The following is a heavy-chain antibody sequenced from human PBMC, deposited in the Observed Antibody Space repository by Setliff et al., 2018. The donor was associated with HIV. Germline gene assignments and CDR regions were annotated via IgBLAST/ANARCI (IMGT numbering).Heavy chain of an antibody. CDR3: ARGAPYDYVWGSYRHFDY. CDR1: GGSISSGDYY. D-gene: IGHD3-16*02. J-gene: IGHJ4*02. V-gene: IGHV4-61*08. CDR2: IYDSGST. Sequence: SETLSLTCTVSGGSISSGDYYWNWIRQPPGKGLEWIGYIYDSGSTNYNPSLKSRVTISVDTSRNQFSLKLSSVTAADTAVYFCARGAPYDYVWGSYRHFDYWGQGTLVTVSS.